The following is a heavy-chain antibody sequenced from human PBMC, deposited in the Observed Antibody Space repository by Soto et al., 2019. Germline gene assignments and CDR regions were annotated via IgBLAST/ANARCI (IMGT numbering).Heavy chain of an antibody. CDR3: ASTGVTRPYYFDY. Sequence: QLQLKESGPGLVKPSETLSLTCTVSGGSISSSSYYWGWIRQPPRKGLEWIGTIYYSGSTYYNPSLTSRVTISVDTSKNQFSLKLSSVTAADTAVYYCASTGVTRPYYFDYWGQGTLVTVSS. CDR2: IYYSGST. J-gene: IGHJ4*02. CDR1: GGSISSSSYY. D-gene: IGHD4-17*01. V-gene: IGHV4-39*01.